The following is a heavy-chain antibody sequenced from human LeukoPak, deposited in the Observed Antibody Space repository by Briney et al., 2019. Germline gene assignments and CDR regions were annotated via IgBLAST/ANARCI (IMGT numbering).Heavy chain of an antibody. CDR2: IYYSGST. CDR3: ARHWNSGFLAGFNWFDP. V-gene: IGHV4-39*01. J-gene: IGHJ5*02. CDR1: GVSISNNYY. D-gene: IGHD6-19*01. Sequence: SETLSLTCNVSGVSISNNYYWGWIRQPPGKGLEWIGSIYYSGSTYYNPSLKSRVTISVDTSKNQFSLRLSSVTAADTAGYYCARHWNSGFLAGFNWFDPWGQGTLVTVSS.